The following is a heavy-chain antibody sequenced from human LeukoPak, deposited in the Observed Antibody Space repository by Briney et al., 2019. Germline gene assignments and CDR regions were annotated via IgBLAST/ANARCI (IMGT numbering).Heavy chain of an antibody. Sequence: GGSLRLSCAASGFTFRSYEMNWVRQAPGKGLEWVSYISSSGSTIYYADSVKGRFTISRDNAKNSLYLQMNSLRAEDTAVYYCAIDIPHYYNGMDVWGQGTTVTVSS. CDR1: GFTFRSYE. CDR2: ISSSGSTI. V-gene: IGHV3-48*03. CDR3: AIDIPHYYNGMDV. J-gene: IGHJ6*02.